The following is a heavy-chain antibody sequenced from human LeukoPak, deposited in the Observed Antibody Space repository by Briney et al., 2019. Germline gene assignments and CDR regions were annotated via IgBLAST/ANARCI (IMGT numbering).Heavy chain of an antibody. CDR1: GFPFSSYA. CDR3: AKGGIVVVPAAIKGHYYMDV. V-gene: IGHV3-30-3*01. Sequence: GGSLRLSCAASGFPFSSYAMHWVRQAPGKGLEWVAVISYDGSNKYYADSEKGRFTISRDNSKNTLYLQMNSLRAEDTAVYYCAKGGIVVVPAAIKGHYYMDVWGKGTTVTVSS. J-gene: IGHJ6*03. CDR2: ISYDGSNK. D-gene: IGHD2-2*02.